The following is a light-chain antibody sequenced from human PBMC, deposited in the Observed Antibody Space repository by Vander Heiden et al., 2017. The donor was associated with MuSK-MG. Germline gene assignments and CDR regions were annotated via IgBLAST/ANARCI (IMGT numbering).Light chain of an antibody. CDR2: FILYSDK. V-gene: IGLV5-45*02. CDR3: KNWHSSAVV. J-gene: IGLJ2*01. Sequence: QAVLTQPSSLAASPGASASLTCPLRSGIKVGTYRIYWYQQKPGSPPQYPPMFILYSDKQQGSGVPRRFSGSKDASATAVILLISGVQAEDEAYYYCKNWHSSAVVFGGGTKLTVL. CDR1: SGIKVGTYR.